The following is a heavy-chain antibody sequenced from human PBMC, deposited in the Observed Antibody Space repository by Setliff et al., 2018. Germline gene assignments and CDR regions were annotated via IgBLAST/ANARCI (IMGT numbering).Heavy chain of an antibody. CDR3: ARGITGNYNFWSGYYNYYYYYMDV. CDR2: INRSGST. CDR1: GGSFSGYY. V-gene: IGHV4-34*01. D-gene: IGHD3-3*01. J-gene: IGHJ6*03. Sequence: SETLSLTCAVYGGSFSGYYWSWIRQPPGKGLEWIGEINRSGSTNYNPSLKSRVTISVDTSKNQFSLKLSSVTAADTAVYYCARGITGNYNFWSGYYNYYYYYMDVWGKGTTVTVSS.